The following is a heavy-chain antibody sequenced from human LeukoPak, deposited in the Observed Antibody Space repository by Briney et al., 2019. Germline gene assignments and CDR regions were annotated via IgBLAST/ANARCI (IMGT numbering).Heavy chain of an antibody. CDR3: ASGEMATVTLDY. V-gene: IGHV3-53*01. J-gene: IGHJ4*02. Sequence: SGGSLRLSCAASGVIVSTKYMTWVRQAPGKGLEWVSVIYSGGGTYYADSVKGRFTISRDNSKNTLYLQMNNLRAEDTALYYCASGEMATVTLDYWGQGTLVVVSS. CDR1: GVIVSTKY. D-gene: IGHD5-24*01. CDR2: IYSGGGT.